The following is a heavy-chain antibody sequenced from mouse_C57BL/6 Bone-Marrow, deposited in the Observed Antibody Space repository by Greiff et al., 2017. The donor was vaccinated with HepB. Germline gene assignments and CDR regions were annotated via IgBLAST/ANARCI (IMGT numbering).Heavy chain of an antibody. J-gene: IGHJ3*01. Sequence: VQGVESGPGLVAPSQSLSITCTVSGFSLTSYGVDWVRQSPGKGLEWLGVIWGVGSTNYNSALKSRLSISKDNSKSQVILKMNSLQTDDTAMYYCASDAYSNSFSYWGQGTLVTVSA. V-gene: IGHV2-6*01. D-gene: IGHD2-5*01. CDR1: GFSLTSYG. CDR2: IWGVGST. CDR3: ASDAYSNSFSY.